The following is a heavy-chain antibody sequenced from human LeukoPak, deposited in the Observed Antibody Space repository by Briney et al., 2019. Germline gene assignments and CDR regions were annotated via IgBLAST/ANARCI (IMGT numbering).Heavy chain of an antibody. CDR2: INPNSGGT. J-gene: IGHJ4*02. D-gene: IGHD4-17*01. CDR3: ARHYGDYGGLDY. V-gene: IGHV1-2*02. CDR1: GYTXTGYY. Sequence: ASVKVSCKASGYTXTGYYMHGVRQAPGQGLEWMGWINPNSGGTNYAQKFQGRVTMTRDTSISTAYMELSRLRSDDTAVYYCARHYGDYGGLDYWGQGTLVTVSS.